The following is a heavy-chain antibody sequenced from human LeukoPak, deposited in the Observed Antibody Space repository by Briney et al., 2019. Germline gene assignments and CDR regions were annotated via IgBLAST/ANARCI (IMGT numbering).Heavy chain of an antibody. D-gene: IGHD4-23*01. CDR1: GFTFSSYG. J-gene: IGHJ4*02. CDR3: AKERKLLPFDC. Sequence: GGSLRLSCAASGFTFSSYGMHWVRQAPGKGLEWVAVISYDGSNKYYADSVKGRFTISRDNSKNTLYLQMNSLRAEDTAVYYCAKERKLLPFDCWGQGTLVTVSS. CDR2: ISYDGSNK. V-gene: IGHV3-30*18.